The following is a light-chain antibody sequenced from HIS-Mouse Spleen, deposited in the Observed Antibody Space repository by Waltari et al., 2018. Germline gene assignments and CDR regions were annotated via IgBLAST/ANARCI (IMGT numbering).Light chain of an antibody. Sequence: SYELTQPPSVSVSPGQTASITCSGDKLGDKYACWYQQKPGQSPVLVIYPDSKRPSGIPERFSGSNSGNTATLTISGTQAMDEADYYCQAWDSSYSVFGGGTKLTVL. CDR2: PDS. CDR3: QAWDSSYSV. CDR1: KLGDKY. V-gene: IGLV3-1*01. J-gene: IGLJ2*01.